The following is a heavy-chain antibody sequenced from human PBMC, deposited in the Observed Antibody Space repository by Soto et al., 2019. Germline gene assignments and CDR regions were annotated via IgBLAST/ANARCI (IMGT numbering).Heavy chain of an antibody. D-gene: IGHD6-19*01. Sequence: PSETLSLTCTVSGGSISNYYWSWIRQPPGKGLEWIGYIYYTGSTNYNPSLKSRVTISVDTSENQFSLRLSSVTAADTAIYYCARGRHWLDDSGQGTLVTVSS. CDR2: IYYTGST. V-gene: IGHV4-59*01. CDR1: GGSISNYY. J-gene: IGHJ4*02. CDR3: ARGRHWLDD.